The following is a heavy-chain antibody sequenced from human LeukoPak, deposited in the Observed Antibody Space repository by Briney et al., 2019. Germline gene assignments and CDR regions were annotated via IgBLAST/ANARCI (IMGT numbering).Heavy chain of an antibody. CDR3: ARYYYYGMDV. CDR1: GGSISSYY. J-gene: IGHJ6*02. CDR2: IYYSGST. V-gene: IGHV4-59*01. Sequence: PSETLSLTCTVSGGSISSYYWSWIRQPPGKGLGWIGYIYYSGSTNYNPSLKSRVTISVDTSKNQFSLKLSSVTAADTAVYYCARYYYYGMDVWGQGTTVTVSS.